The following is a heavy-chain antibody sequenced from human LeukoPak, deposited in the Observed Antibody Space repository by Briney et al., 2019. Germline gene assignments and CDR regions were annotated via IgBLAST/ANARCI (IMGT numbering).Heavy chain of an antibody. V-gene: IGHV3-74*01. CDR3: ARGRGGSYHY. Sequence: GGSLRLSCAASGFTFSTYSINWVRQAPGKGLVWVSRINTDGSTTTYADSVKGRFTISRDNAKNTLYLQMNSLRVEDTAVYYCARGRGGSYHYWGQGTLVTVSS. D-gene: IGHD1-26*01. CDR1: GFTFSTYS. J-gene: IGHJ4*02. CDR2: INTDGSTT.